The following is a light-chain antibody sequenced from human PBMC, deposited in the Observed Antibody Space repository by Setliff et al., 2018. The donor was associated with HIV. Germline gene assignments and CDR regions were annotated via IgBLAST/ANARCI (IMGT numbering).Light chain of an antibody. V-gene: IGLV2-14*01. Sequence: QSALTQPASVSGSPGQSITISCTGTSSDVGGYNYVSWYQQHPGKAPKLMVSEVSNRPSGVSNRFSGSKSGNTASLTISGLQAEDAADYSCSSFTSSIPYVFGTGTKAIAL. CDR3: SSFTSSIPYV. CDR1: SSDVGGYNY. J-gene: IGLJ1*01. CDR2: EVS.